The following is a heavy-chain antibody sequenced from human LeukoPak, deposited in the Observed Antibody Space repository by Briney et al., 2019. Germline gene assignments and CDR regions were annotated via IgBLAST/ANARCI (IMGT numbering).Heavy chain of an antibody. CDR2: IYYSGST. J-gene: IGHJ5*02. CDR1: GGSISSYY. V-gene: IGHV4-59*01. D-gene: IGHD3-3*01. CDR3: ARYTIFEFDP. Sequence: SETLSLTCTVSGGSISSYYWSWIRQPPGKRLEWIGYIYYSGSTNYNPSLKSRVTISVDTSKNQFSLKLSSVTAADTAVYYCARYTIFEFDPWGQGTLVTVSS.